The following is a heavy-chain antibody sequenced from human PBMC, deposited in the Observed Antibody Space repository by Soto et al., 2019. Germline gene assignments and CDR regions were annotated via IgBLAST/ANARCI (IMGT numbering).Heavy chain of an antibody. D-gene: IGHD1-7*01. J-gene: IGHJ4*02. CDR2: IYSGGST. Sequence: EVQLVESGGGLIQPGGSLRLSCSASGFTVSSHYMSWVRQAPGKGLEWVSVIYSGGSTYYADSVKGRFTISRDNSKNTLYLQMNSLRAEDTAVYYCARSLWGTGTTDYWGQGTLVTVSS. CDR1: GFTVSSHY. CDR3: ARSLWGTGTTDY. V-gene: IGHV3-53*01.